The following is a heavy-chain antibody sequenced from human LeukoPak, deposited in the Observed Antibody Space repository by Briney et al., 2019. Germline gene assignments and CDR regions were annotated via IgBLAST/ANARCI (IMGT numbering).Heavy chain of an antibody. V-gene: IGHV4-34*01. D-gene: IGHD3-10*01. Sequence: SETLSLTCAVYGGSFSGYYWSWIRQPPGKGLEWIGEINHSGSTNYNPSLKSRVTISVDTSKNQFSLKLSSVTAADTAVYYCARGLWFGELSPMDWFDPWGQGTLVTVSS. CDR2: INHSGST. CDR3: ARGLWFGELSPMDWFDP. J-gene: IGHJ5*02. CDR1: GGSFSGYY.